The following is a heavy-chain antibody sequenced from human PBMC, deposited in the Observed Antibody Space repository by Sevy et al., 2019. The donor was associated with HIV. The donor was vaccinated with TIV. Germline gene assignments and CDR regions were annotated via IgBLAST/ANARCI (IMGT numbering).Heavy chain of an antibody. CDR2: IKQDGSEK. CDR3: EGGYYYDSSGYLGY. J-gene: IGHJ4*02. CDR1: GFTFSSYW. D-gene: IGHD3-22*01. V-gene: IGHV3-7*01. Sequence: GGSLRLSCAASGFTFSSYWMIWVRQAPGKGLEWVANIKQDGSEKYYVDSVKGRFTISRDNAKNSLYLQMNSLRAEDTAVYYCEGGYYYDSSGYLGYWGQGTLVTVSS.